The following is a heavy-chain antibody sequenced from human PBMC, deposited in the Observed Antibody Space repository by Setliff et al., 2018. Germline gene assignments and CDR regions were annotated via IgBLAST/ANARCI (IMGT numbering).Heavy chain of an antibody. J-gene: IGHJ4*02. CDR2: IYDSGSI. V-gene: IGHV4-4*08. Sequence: PSETLSLTCTVSGGSISSYYWTWIRQSPGKGLEWIGNIYDSGSINYNPSLKSRVTISVDMSKNQFFLNLDSVTAADTALYYCARESRFGYSGYDCAFDYWGQGMLVTVSS. CDR1: GGSISSYY. CDR3: ARESRFGYSGYDCAFDY. D-gene: IGHD5-12*01.